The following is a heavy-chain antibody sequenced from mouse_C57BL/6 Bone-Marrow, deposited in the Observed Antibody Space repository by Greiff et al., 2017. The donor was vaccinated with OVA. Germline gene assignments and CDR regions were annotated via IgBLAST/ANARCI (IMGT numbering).Heavy chain of an antibody. Sequence: EVQRVESGAELVRPGASVKLSCTASGFNIKDYSMHWVKQRPAQGLEWIGWIDPENGDPEYNSQFQGKATITAATSSNTAYLQLRSLTSEDTAVYDGSPRSQLRLRFAYWGQGALVTVSA. CDR1: GFNIKDYS. J-gene: IGHJ3*01. D-gene: IGHD3-2*02. V-gene: IGHV14-4*01. CDR2: IDPENGDP. CDR3: SPRSQLRLRFAY.